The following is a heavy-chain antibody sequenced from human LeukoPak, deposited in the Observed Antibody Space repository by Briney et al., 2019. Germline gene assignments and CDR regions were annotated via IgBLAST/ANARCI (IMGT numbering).Heavy chain of an antibody. J-gene: IGHJ5*02. CDR3: ARDVGIAAAGTPGYNWFDP. Sequence: GGSLRLSCAASGFTFSSYWMSWVRQAPGKGLEWVANIKQDGSEKYYVDSVKGRFTISRDNAKNSLYLQMNSLRAEDTAVYYCARDVGIAAAGTPGYNWFDPWGQGTLVTVSS. CDR1: GFTFSSYW. CDR2: IKQDGSEK. D-gene: IGHD6-13*01. V-gene: IGHV3-7*01.